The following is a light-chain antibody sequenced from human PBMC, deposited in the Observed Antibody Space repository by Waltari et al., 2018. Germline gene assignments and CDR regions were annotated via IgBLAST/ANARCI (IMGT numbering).Light chain of an antibody. V-gene: IGLV1-51*02. CDR3: GTWDSSLSGAV. J-gene: IGLJ7*01. CDR2: EKS. CDR1: SSHIGNNY. Sequence: QSVLTQPPSVSAAPGQRVTISCSGGSSHIGNNYVSWYRQFPGTAPKLLNNEKSEGPSGIPGRFSGSKSGTSATLDITGLQAGDEADYYCGTWDSSLSGAVFGGGTHLTVL.